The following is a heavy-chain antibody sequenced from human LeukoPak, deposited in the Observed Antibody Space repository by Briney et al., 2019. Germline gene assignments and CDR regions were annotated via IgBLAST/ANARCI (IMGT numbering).Heavy chain of an antibody. CDR1: GFTFITYS. CDR3: ARRSIVAGYMDV. V-gene: IGHV3-48*01. J-gene: IGHJ6*03. CDR2: ISGSGSTI. D-gene: IGHD5-12*01. Sequence: GGSLRLSCAASGFTFITYSMNWFRQAPGKGLEWVSCISGSGSTIYYADSVKGRFTISRDNAKNSLYLQMNSLRAEDTAVYYCARRSIVAGYMDVWGKGTTVTVSS.